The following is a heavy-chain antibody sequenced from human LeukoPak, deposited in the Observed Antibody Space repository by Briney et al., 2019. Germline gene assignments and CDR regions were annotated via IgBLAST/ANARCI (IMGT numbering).Heavy chain of an antibody. D-gene: IGHD5-24*01. CDR3: VREGLKNAYNPVGY. V-gene: IGHV4-39*07. Sequence: SETLSLTCTVSGRSISSSSYYSGWIRQPPGKGLEWIGEIKQSENTNYNPSLKSRVTISIDPSKNQISLTLTTVTVADTAVYYCVREGLKNAYNPVGYWGQATLVTVSS. CDR1: GRSISSSSYY. J-gene: IGHJ4*02. CDR2: IKQSENT.